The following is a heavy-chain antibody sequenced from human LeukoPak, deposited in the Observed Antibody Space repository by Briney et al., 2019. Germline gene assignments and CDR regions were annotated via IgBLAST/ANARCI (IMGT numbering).Heavy chain of an antibody. J-gene: IGHJ4*02. V-gene: IGHV3-7*01. CDR2: IKQDGSEK. CDR3: ARWIGGFDY. Sequence: GGSLRLSCAASGFTFDDYAMHWVRQAPGKGLEWVANIKQDGSEKYYVDSVKGRFTISRDNAKNSLYLQMNSLRAEDTAVYYCARWIGGFDYWGQGTLVTVSS. D-gene: IGHD3-10*01. CDR1: GFTFDDYA.